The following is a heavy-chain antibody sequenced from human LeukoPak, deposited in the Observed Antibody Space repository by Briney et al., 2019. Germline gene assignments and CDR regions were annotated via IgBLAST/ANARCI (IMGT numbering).Heavy chain of an antibody. D-gene: IGHD3-16*02. CDR2: ISYDGSNK. CDR1: GFTFSSYG. J-gene: IGHJ3*02. Sequence: GGSLRLSCAASGFTFSSYGMHWVRQAPGKGLEWVAVISYDGSNKYYADSVKGRFTISRDNSKNTLYLQMNSLRTEDTAVYYCARDRVLSHRHDAFDIWGQGTMVTVSS. CDR3: ARDRVLSHRHDAFDI. V-gene: IGHV3-30*03.